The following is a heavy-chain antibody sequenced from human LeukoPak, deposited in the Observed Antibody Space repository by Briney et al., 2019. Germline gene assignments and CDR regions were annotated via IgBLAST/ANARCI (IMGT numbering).Heavy chain of an antibody. CDR2: IYTSGST. CDR1: GGSISSYY. J-gene: IGHJ6*03. CDR3: ATSRRSNYYYMDV. V-gene: IGHV4-4*07. Sequence: PSETLSLTCTVSGGSISSYYWSWIRQPAGKGLEWIGRIYTSGSTNYNPSLKSRVTMSVDTSKSQFSLKLSSVTAADTAVYYCATSRRSNYYYMDVWGKGTTVTVSS. D-gene: IGHD2-2*01.